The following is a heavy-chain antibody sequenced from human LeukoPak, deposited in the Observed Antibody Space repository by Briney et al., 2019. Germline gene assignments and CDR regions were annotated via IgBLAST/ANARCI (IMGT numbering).Heavy chain of an antibody. CDR2: ISGSGGST. CDR3: ARQGAGYDEPIDY. J-gene: IGHJ4*02. CDR1: GFTFSSYD. Sequence: GGSLRLSCAASGFTFSSYDMSWVRQAPGKGLEWVSAISGSGGSTYYADSVKGRSTISRDNAKNSLYLQMNSLRAEDTAVYYCARQGAGYDEPIDYWGQGTLVTVSS. D-gene: IGHD5-12*01. V-gene: IGHV3-23*01.